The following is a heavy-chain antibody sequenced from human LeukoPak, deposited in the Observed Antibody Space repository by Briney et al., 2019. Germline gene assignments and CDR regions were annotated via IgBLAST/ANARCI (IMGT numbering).Heavy chain of an antibody. CDR3: PRDSDRLILDYYGSGSSTLTWLDP. Sequence: KPSETLSLTCTVSGGSISSYYWSWIRQPAGKGLEWIGRIYTSGSTNYNPSLKSRVTMSVDTSQSQFSLKLSSVTAAATAVYYCPRDSDRLILDYYGSGSSTLTWLDPCGQGTLVTVSS. D-gene: IGHD3-10*01. V-gene: IGHV4-4*07. CDR2: IYTSGST. CDR1: GGSISSYY. J-gene: IGHJ5*02.